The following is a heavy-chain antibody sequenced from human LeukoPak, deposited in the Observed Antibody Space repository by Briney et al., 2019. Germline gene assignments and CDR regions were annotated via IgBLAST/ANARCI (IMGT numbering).Heavy chain of an antibody. Sequence: ASVKVSCKASGYTFTSYGISWVRQAPGQGLEWMGWISAYNGNTNYAQKLQGRVTMTTDTSTSTAYMELRSLRSDDTAVYYCAVPTAAARPEYFQHWGQGTLVTVSS. D-gene: IGHD6-13*01. CDR1: GYTFTSYG. CDR2: ISAYNGNT. J-gene: IGHJ1*01. V-gene: IGHV1-18*01. CDR3: AVPTAAARPEYFQH.